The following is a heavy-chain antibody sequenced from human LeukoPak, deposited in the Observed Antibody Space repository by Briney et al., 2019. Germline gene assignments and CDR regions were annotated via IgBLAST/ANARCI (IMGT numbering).Heavy chain of an antibody. CDR1: GFTFSSYA. V-gene: IGHV3-23*01. CDR3: ARPRLRWY. J-gene: IGHJ4*02. D-gene: IGHD4-23*01. CDR2: ISGNGGST. Sequence: GGSLRLSCAASGFTFSSYAMSWVRQAPGKGLEWVSAISGNGGSTYYADSVKGRFTISRDDSKNTLYLLMNSLRAEDTAVYYCARPRLRWYWGQGTLVTVSS.